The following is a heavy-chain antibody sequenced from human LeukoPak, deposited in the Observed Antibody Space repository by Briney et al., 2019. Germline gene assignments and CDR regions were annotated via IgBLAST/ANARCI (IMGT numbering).Heavy chain of an antibody. CDR2: MNPNSGNT. CDR3: ARAGGYCGRISCLYYFDY. CDR1: GYTFTSYD. D-gene: IGHD2-15*01. Sequence: RRASVKVSCKASGYTFTSYDINWVRQATGQGLEWMGWMNPNSGNTGCAQKFQGRVTMTRNTSISTAYMELSSLRSEDTAVYYCARAGGYCGRISCLYYFDYWGQGSLVAVSS. J-gene: IGHJ4*02. V-gene: IGHV1-8*01.